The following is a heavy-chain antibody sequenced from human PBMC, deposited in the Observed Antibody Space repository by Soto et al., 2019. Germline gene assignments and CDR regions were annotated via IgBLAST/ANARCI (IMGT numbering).Heavy chain of an antibody. CDR3: ARIARGSSWNRIDS. CDR2: ISGSGGST. J-gene: IGHJ4*02. Sequence: PGGSLRLSCAASGFTFTSYAMIWVRQASAEGLEWVSSISGSGGSTYYADSVKGRFTISRGNSKNTLYLQMDNLRVDDTALYYCARIARGSSWNRIDSWGQGTRVTVSS. V-gene: IGHV3-23*01. D-gene: IGHD6-13*01. CDR1: GFTFTSYA.